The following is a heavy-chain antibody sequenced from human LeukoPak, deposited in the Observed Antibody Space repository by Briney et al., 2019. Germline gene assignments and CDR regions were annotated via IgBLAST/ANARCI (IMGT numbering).Heavy chain of an antibody. J-gene: IGHJ4*02. CDR1: GFTFSGYW. D-gene: IGHD1-26*01. CDR2: IKQDGYEK. V-gene: IGHV3-7*01. CDR3: ARDKIVGPTTLDY. Sequence: GGSLRLSCAASGFTFSGYWMSWVRQTPEKGLEWVASIKQDGYEKYYVDSVKGRFTISRDNAKNSLYLQMNSLRADDTAIYYCARDKIVGPTTLDYWGQGALVTVSS.